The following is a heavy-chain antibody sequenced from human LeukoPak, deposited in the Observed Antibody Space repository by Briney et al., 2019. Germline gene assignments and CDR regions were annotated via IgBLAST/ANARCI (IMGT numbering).Heavy chain of an antibody. V-gene: IGHV3-30*02. CDR1: GFTFSSYG. J-gene: IGHJ4*02. D-gene: IGHD3-3*02. CDR3: AKDGDVLGFLEWFNFDY. CDR2: LRYDGSNK. Sequence: GGSLRLSFSASGFTFSSYGMHWVRPAPGKGLGGVTFLRYDGSNKYYADSVKGRFTISRDNSKNTLYLQMNSLRAEDTAVYYCAKDGDVLGFLEWFNFDYWGQGTLVTVSS.